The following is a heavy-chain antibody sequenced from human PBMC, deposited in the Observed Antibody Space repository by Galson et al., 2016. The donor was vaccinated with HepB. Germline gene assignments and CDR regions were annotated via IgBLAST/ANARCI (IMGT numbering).Heavy chain of an antibody. CDR3: ATTVTRTYWYFAL. CDR2: VYYSGNK. CDR1: GGSISNNAYY. Sequence: LSLTCPVSGGSISNNAYYWGWIRQPPGKGLEWIGSVYYSGNKYYDPSLKSRVTISVDTSKNQFSLQLSSVTAADTAVYYCATTVTRTYWYFALWGLGTLVTVSS. D-gene: IGHD4-17*01. V-gene: IGHV4-39*01. J-gene: IGHJ2*01.